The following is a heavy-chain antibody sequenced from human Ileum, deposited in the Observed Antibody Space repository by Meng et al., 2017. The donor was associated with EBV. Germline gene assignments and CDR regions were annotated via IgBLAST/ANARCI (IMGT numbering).Heavy chain of an antibody. CDR3: ASSDYYRSDY. CDR2: TSHSGST. D-gene: IGHD3-22*01. CDR1: GGSISRSDW. V-gene: IGHV4-4*02. J-gene: IGHJ4*02. Sequence: QVQLPGSGPGLVKPSEHLSLTCAVSGGSISRSDWWSWVRQPPGKGLEWIGETSHSGSTNYSPSLKSRVTISLDKSKNQLSLKLNSVTAADTAVYYCASSDYYRSDYWGQGTLVTVSS.